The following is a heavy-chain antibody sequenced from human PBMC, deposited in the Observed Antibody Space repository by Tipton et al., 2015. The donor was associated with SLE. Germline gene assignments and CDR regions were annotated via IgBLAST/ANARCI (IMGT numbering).Heavy chain of an antibody. CDR3: ARAGDWFLN. Sequence: SLRLSCAASGFTFGNHGMHWVRQAPGKGLEWVALIWYDGSSKYYADSVKGRFTISRDNSKNTLYLQMNSLRAEDTAVYYCARAGDWFLNWGQGTLVTVSS. CDR1: GFTFGNHG. V-gene: IGHV3-33*01. CDR2: IWYDGSSK. J-gene: IGHJ1*01. D-gene: IGHD3/OR15-3a*01.